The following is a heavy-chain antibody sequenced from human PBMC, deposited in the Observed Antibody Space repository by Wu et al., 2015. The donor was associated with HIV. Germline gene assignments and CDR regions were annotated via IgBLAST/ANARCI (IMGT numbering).Heavy chain of an antibody. CDR3: ARGGGSDWSVGYYFDY. Sequence: QVQLVQSGAEVKKPGASVKVSCKSFNYTFSSYGIDWVRQAPGQRLEWLGRINPNSGGTNYAQKFQDRVTMTRDTSISTAYMELSRLRSDDTAVYYCARGGGSDWSVGYYFDYWGQGTLVTVSS. V-gene: IGHV1-2*02. J-gene: IGHJ4*02. CDR1: NYTFSSYG. CDR2: INPNSGGT. D-gene: IGHD6-19*01.